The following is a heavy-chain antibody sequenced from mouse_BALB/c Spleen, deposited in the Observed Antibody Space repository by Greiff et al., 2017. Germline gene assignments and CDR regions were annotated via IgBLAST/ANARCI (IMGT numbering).Heavy chain of an antibody. Sequence: EVQLQQTGPELVKPGASVKISCKASGYSFTDYIMLWVKQSHGKSLEWIGNINPYYGSTSYNLKFKGKATLTVDKSSSTAYMQLNSLTSEDSAVYYCARGAGGNPWFAYWGQGTLVTVSA. V-gene: IGHV1-39*01. D-gene: IGHD1-1*02. J-gene: IGHJ3*01. CDR1: GYSFTDYI. CDR3: ARGAGGNPWFAY. CDR2: INPYYGST.